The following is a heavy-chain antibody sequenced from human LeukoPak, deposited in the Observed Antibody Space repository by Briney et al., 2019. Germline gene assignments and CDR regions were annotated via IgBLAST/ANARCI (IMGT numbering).Heavy chain of an antibody. J-gene: IGHJ4*02. CDR1: GYTFTGYD. V-gene: IGHV1-2*02. Sequence: AASVKVSCKASGYTFTGYDMHWVRQAPGQGLDWLGWINPNSGGTNYAQKFQGRVTMTRDTSISTAYMELSRLRSDDTAVYYCARLDYYDSSAYYGGEGFDYWGQGTLVTVSS. D-gene: IGHD3-22*01. CDR3: ARLDYYDSSAYYGGEGFDY. CDR2: INPNSGGT.